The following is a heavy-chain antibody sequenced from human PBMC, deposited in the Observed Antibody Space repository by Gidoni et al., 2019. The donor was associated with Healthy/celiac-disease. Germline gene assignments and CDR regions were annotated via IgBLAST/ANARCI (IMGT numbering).Heavy chain of an antibody. D-gene: IGHD3-22*01. J-gene: IGHJ4*02. CDR1: GFSLRTSGVG. CDR3: AHSPHDSSGYYRYYFDY. V-gene: IGHV2-5*02. Sequence: QIPLKDSGPTLVKPTQTLTLTCTFSGFSLRTSGVGVGWIRQPPGKALAWLALIYWDDDKRYSPSLKSRLTITKDTSKNQVVLTRTNMDPVDTATYYCAHSPHDSSGYYRYYFDYWGQGTLVTVSS. CDR2: IYWDDDK.